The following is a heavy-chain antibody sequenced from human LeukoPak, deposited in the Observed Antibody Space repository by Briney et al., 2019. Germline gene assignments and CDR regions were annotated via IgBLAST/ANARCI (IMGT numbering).Heavy chain of an antibody. CDR1: GGSISSSSYY. V-gene: IGHV4-61*05. D-gene: IGHD4-17*01. Sequence: PSETLSLTCTVSGGSISSSSYYWSWIRQPPGKGLEWIGYIYYSGSTNYNPSLKSRVTISVDTSKNQFSLKLSSVTAADTAVYYCARRSRTTVTTWQYYFDYWGQGTLVTVSS. CDR2: IYYSGST. CDR3: ARRSRTTVTTWQYYFDY. J-gene: IGHJ4*02.